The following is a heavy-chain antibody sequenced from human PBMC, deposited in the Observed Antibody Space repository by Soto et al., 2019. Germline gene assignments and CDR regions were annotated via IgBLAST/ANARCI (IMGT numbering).Heavy chain of an antibody. Sequence: AAGKGSCNASGYTFTRYYMHWGRQPPGQGLEGMGRINPSGGSTSYAKKFQGRLTMTRDTSTSTVYMELSSLRAEDTAVYYCARDKFLSTGYSYDDRYYFDYWREGTPVPV. CDR2: INPSGGST. CDR1: GYTFTRYY. J-gene: IGHJ4*02. V-gene: IGHV1-46*01. D-gene: IGHD5-18*01. CDR3: ARDKFLSTGYSYDDRYYFDY.